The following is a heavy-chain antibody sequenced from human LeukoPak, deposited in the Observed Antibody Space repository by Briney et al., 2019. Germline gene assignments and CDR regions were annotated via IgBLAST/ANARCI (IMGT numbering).Heavy chain of an antibody. Sequence: SQTLSLTCTVSGGSIDSGAYYWSWVRQYPGKGLEWIGYIYYSGSTYYNPSLETRATISIDTSKNQFSLTLTSVTAADTAVYYCARVVYSGGWFQHDYWGQGTPVTVSS. CDR1: GGSIDSGAYY. CDR2: IYYSGST. D-gene: IGHD6-19*01. V-gene: IGHV4-31*03. J-gene: IGHJ4*02. CDR3: ARVVYSGGWFQHDY.